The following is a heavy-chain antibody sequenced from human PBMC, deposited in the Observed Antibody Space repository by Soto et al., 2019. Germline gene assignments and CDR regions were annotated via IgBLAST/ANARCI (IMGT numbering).Heavy chain of an antibody. CDR3: AREGYYDSSGYRAFDY. CDR2: IYYSGST. Sequence: SETLCLTCTVSGGSISSSSYYWGWVRQPPGKGLEWIGSIYYSGSTYYNPSPKSRVTISVDTSKNQFSLKLSSVTAADTAVYYCAREGYYDSSGYRAFDYWGQGTLVTVSS. CDR1: GGSISSSSYY. D-gene: IGHD3-22*01. V-gene: IGHV4-39*07. J-gene: IGHJ4*02.